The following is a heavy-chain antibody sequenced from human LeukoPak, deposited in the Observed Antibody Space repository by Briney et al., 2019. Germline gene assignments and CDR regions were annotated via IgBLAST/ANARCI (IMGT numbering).Heavy chain of an antibody. Sequence: PSETLSLTCTVSGGSISSGGYYWSWIRQHPGKGLEWIGYIYKSGSTYYNPSLKSRVTISVDTSENQFSLKLNSVTAADTAVYYCARDGRGYYGEDWFDPWGQGTLVTVSS. CDR2: IYKSGST. CDR1: GGSISSGGYY. J-gene: IGHJ5*02. D-gene: IGHD3-10*01. CDR3: ARDGRGYYGEDWFDP. V-gene: IGHV4-31*03.